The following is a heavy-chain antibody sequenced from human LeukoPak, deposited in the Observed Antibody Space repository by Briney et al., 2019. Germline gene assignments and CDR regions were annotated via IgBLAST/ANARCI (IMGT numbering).Heavy chain of an antibody. CDR3: ARARNTMVRGASMDV. V-gene: IGHV1-2*02. CDR1: GYTFTGYY. Sequence: ASVTVSCKASGYTFTGYYMHWVRQAPGQGLEWMGWINPNSGGTNYAQKFQGRVTMTRDTSISTAYMELSRLRSDDTVVYYCARARNTMVRGASMDVWGKGTTVTGSS. D-gene: IGHD3-10*01. J-gene: IGHJ6*04. CDR2: INPNSGGT.